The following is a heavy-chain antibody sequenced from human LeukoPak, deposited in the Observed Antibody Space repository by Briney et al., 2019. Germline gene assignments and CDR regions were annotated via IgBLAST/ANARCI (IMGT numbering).Heavy chain of an antibody. D-gene: IGHD5-24*01. V-gene: IGHV3-23*01. CDR1: GFTFSSYA. J-gene: IGHJ6*02. Sequence: GGSLRLSCAASGFTFSSYAMSWVRQAPGKGLEWVSAISGSGGSTYYADSVKGRFTISRDNSKNTLYLQMNSLRAEDTAVYYCANRDGYAGYYYYGMDAWGQGTTVTVSS. CDR2: ISGSGGST. CDR3: ANRDGYAGYYYYGMDA.